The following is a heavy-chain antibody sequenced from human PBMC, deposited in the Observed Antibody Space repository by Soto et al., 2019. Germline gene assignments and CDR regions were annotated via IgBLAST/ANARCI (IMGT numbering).Heavy chain of an antibody. D-gene: IGHD2-2*03. CDR2: ISGSGGRT. J-gene: IGHJ5*02. CDR1: GFTFSSYT. Sequence: EVQLLESGGGLVQPGGSLRLSCAASGFTFSSYTMNWVRQAPGKGLEWISTISGSGGRTYYADSVKGRFTISRDDSKNTLYLQMNSLRVEDTAVYYCAKNGSPWGQGTLVTVSS. CDR3: AKNGSP. V-gene: IGHV3-23*01.